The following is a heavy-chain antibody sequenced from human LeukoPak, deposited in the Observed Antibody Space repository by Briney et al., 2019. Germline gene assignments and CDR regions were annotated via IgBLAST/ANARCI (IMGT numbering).Heavy chain of an antibody. CDR2: IFYTGST. J-gene: IGHJ3*02. CDR1: DDSITMYY. D-gene: IGHD3-9*01. V-gene: IGHV4-59*01. Sequence: SETLSLTCSVSDDSITMYYWTWIRQPPGKGLEWIGYIFYTGSTNYNPSLKSRVTISVDTSKNQFSLELNSVSAADTAVYYCARDGAVDILTGYGAFDIWGQGTMVTVSS. CDR3: ARDGAVDILTGYGAFDI.